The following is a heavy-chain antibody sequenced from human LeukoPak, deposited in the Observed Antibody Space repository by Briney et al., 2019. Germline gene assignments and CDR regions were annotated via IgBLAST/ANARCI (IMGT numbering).Heavy chain of an antibody. CDR1: GGSISSGDYY. Sequence: PSETLSLTCTVSGGSISSGDYYWSWIRQPLGKGLEWIGYIYYSGSTYYNPSLKSRVTISVDTSKNQFSLKLSSVTAADTAVYYCARDRGTMIVSPDFDYWGQGTLVTVSS. D-gene: IGHD3-22*01. V-gene: IGHV4-30-4*01. CDR3: ARDRGTMIVSPDFDY. CDR2: IYYSGST. J-gene: IGHJ4*02.